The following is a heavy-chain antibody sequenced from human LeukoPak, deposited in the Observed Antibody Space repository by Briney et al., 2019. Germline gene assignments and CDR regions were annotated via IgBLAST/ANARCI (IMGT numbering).Heavy chain of an antibody. V-gene: IGHV1-2*02. CDR3: ARTAVTTLPYFDY. CDR2: INPNSGAT. J-gene: IGHJ4*02. Sequence: GPSVTLSFTASAYTFTVNCIHWVRQQPGQGMERKGWINPNSGATNYAQKFQGGVTMTWDTSSSTAYMELSRLRPDDTAVYYCARTAVTTLPYFDYWGQGTLVTVSS. CDR1: AYTFTVNC. D-gene: IGHD4-17*01.